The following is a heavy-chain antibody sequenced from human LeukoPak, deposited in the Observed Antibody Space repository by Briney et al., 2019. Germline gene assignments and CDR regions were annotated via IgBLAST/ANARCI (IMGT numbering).Heavy chain of an antibody. D-gene: IGHD6-13*01. CDR1: GFTFNDHG. Sequence: PGGSLRLSCAASGFTFNDHGMNWVRQAPGKGLEWVSGINWNGGTTGYGDSVKGRFTISRDNTKNSLYLQMNSLRAEDTAVYYCASSPCSSSSCSFDYWGQGTLVTVSS. CDR2: INWNGGTT. CDR3: ASSPCSSSSCSFDY. J-gene: IGHJ4*02. V-gene: IGHV3-20*04.